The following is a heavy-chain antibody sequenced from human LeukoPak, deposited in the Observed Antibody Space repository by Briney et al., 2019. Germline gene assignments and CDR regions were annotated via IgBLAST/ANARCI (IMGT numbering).Heavy chain of an antibody. J-gene: IGHJ6*03. V-gene: IGHV3-30*02. CDR1: GFTFSSYG. CDR3: AKDGDQWVINYYYYMDV. D-gene: IGHD2-21*01. Sequence: PGGSLRLSCAASGFTFSSYGMHWVRQAPGKGLEWVTFIRYDGSNKYYADSVKGRFTISRDNSKNTLYLQMNSLRAEDTAVYYCAKDGDQWVINYYYYMDVWGKGTTVTISS. CDR2: IRYDGSNK.